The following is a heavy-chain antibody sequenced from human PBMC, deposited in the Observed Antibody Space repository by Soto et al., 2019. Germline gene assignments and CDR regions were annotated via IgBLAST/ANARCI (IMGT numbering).Heavy chain of an antibody. CDR3: ARGMRDCSSTSCYTY. CDR1: GGSISSYY. J-gene: IGHJ4*02. D-gene: IGHD2-2*02. Sequence: QVQLQESGPGLVKPSETLSLTCTVSGGSISSYYWSWIRQPPGKGLEWIGYIYYSGSTNYNPSLKSRVTISGDTSKNQFSLKLSSVTAADTAVYYCARGMRDCSSTSCYTYWAQGTLVTVSS. CDR2: IYYSGST. V-gene: IGHV4-59*01.